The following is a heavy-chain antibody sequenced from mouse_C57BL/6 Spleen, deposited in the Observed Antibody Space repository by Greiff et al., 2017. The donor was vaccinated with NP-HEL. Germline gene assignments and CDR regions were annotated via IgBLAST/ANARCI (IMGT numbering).Heavy chain of an antibody. V-gene: IGHV1-50*01. CDR2: IDPSDSYT. CDR3: ARWTGTDY. CDR1: GYTFTSYW. D-gene: IGHD4-1*01. J-gene: IGHJ2*01. Sequence: QVQLQQSGAELVKPGASVKLSCKASGYTFTSYWMQWVKQRPGQGLEWIGEIDPSDSYTNYNQKFKGKATLTVDTSSSTAYMQLSSLTSEDSAVYYCARWTGTDYWGQGTTLTVSS.